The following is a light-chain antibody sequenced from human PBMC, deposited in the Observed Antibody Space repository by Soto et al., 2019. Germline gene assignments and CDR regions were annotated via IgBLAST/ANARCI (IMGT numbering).Light chain of an antibody. V-gene: IGKV3-15*01. CDR3: EQYNTGPVS. CDR2: GAS. CDR1: QSVSSN. Sequence: RQTAATRAVSGGDGAILSRRASQSVSSNLAWYQQKPGQAPRLLIYGASTRATGIPARFSGSGSGTEFTLTLRCLQSEDFAVYYCEQYNTGPVSFGGGTKVDIK. J-gene: IGKJ4*01.